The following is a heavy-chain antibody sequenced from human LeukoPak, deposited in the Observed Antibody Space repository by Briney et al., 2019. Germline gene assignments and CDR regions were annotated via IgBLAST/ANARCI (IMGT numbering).Heavy chain of an antibody. CDR2: ISYDGSNK. D-gene: IGHD3-3*01. CDR1: GFTFSSYG. J-gene: IGHJ5*02. Sequence: GGSLRLSCAASGFTFSSYGMHWVRQAPGKGLEWVAVISYDGSNKYYADSVKGRFTISRDNSKNTLYLQMNSLRAEDTAVYYCASGPFNDFWSGHHGFDPWGQGTLVTVSS. V-gene: IGHV3-30*19. CDR3: ASGPFNDFWSGHHGFDP.